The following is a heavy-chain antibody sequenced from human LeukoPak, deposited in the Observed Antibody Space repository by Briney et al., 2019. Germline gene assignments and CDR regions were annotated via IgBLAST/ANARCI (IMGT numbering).Heavy chain of an antibody. CDR2: IYSSGDS. J-gene: IGHJ3*02. D-gene: IGHD1/OR15-1a*01. CDR1: GVYLNMYY. Sequence: SETLSLSCAVSGVYLNMYYWSWIRQPPGKGLQWIAYIYSSGDSNYNPSFKSRVTISVDMSKNQFSLKLTSVAAADTAIYYCARQSSGTAAFDIWGQGTMVIVSS. V-gene: IGHV4-59*08. CDR3: ARQSSGTAAFDI.